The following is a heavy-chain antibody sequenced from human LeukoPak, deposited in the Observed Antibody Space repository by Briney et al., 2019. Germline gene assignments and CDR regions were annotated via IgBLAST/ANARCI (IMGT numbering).Heavy chain of an antibody. CDR2: IIPMFDTP. CDR1: GYTFASYG. CDR3: ARAGIPGYCTNVTCSNWLDP. V-gene: IGHV1-69*06. D-gene: IGHD2-8*01. J-gene: IGHJ5*02. Sequence: SVKVSCKASGYTFASYGINWVRQAPGQGLEWMGGIIPMFDTPNYAQRLQGRVTITADKSTKTAYMELTSLRSEDTAVYYCARAGIPGYCTNVTCSNWLDPWGQGTLVTVSS.